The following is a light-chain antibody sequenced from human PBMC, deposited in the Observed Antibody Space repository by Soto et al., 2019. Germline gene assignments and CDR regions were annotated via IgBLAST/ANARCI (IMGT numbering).Light chain of an antibody. Sequence: DIQMTQSPSTLSAFVGDRVTITCRASQSISHWLAWYQQKPGKAPKLLIYDASSLERGVPSRFSGSGSGTEFTLTISSLQPDDFATYYCQQYYHYSPWTFGQGTRVEIK. V-gene: IGKV1-5*01. CDR2: DAS. J-gene: IGKJ1*01. CDR1: QSISHW. CDR3: QQYYHYSPWT.